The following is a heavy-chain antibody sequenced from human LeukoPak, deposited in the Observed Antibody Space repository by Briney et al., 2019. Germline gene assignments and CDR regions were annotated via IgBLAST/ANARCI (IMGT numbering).Heavy chain of an antibody. CDR1: GFTPSDYY. CDR2: SRDKTNTYST. CDR3: ARLRGNYPAY. V-gene: IGHV3-72*01. D-gene: IGHD1-7*01. J-gene: IGHJ4*02. Sequence: PGGSLRLSCAASGFTPSDYYMDWVRQAPGKGLEWVGRSRDKTNTYSTEYAASVKGRFIISRDDSKNSLSLQMNSLKIEDTAVYYCARLRGNYPAYWGQGTLVTVSS.